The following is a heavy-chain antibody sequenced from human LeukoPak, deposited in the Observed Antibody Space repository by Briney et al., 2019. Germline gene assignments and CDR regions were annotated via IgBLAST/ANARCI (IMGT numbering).Heavy chain of an antibody. CDR1: GYTFTNYN. Sequence: GASVKVSCKASGYTFTNYNINWVRQAPGQGLEWMGWMNPNSDNTGYAQKFQGRVTMTRNTSISTAYMELSSLRSEDTAVYYCARDLKGNTDDYWGQGTLVTVSS. CDR3: ARDLKGNTDDY. CDR2: MNPNSDNT. V-gene: IGHV1-8*01. J-gene: IGHJ4*02. D-gene: IGHD5-18*01.